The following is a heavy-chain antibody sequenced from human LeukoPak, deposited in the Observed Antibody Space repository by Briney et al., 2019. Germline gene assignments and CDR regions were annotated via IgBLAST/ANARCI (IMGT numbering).Heavy chain of an antibody. CDR3: ARKRCGGDCPFDY. V-gene: IGHV3-53*01. J-gene: IGHJ4*02. CDR1: GFTVSNNY. D-gene: IGHD2-21*02. Sequence: GGSLRLSCAASGFTVSNNYMNWVRQAPGEGLEWVSVIYSGGGTYYADSVKGRFTISRDNSKNTLYFQMNSLRAEDTAVYYCARKRCGGDCPFDYWGQGTLVTVSS. CDR2: IYSGGGT.